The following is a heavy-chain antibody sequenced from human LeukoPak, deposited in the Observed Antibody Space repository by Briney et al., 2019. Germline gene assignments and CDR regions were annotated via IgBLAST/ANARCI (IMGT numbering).Heavy chain of an antibody. J-gene: IGHJ6*03. Sequence: EASLKVSCTASGGTFSSYAISWIRQAPGQGLEWMGGIIPIFGTTNYAQKFQGRVTITTDESTSTAYMELSSLRSEDTAVYYCARNPVVVYYYCMDVWGKGTTVTVSS. V-gene: IGHV1-69*05. CDR2: IIPIFGTT. CDR3: ARNPVVVYYYCMDV. CDR1: GGTFSSYA.